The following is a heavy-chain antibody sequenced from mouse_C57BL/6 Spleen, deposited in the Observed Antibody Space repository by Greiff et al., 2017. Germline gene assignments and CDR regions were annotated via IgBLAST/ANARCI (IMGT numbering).Heavy chain of an antibody. Sequence: QVHVKQPGAELVKPGASVKMSCKASGYTFTSYWITWVKQRPGQGLEWIGDIYPGSGSTNYNEKFKSKATLTVDTSSSTAYMQLSSLTSEDSAVYYCARSRTGNFDYWGQGTTLTVSS. CDR2: IYPGSGST. V-gene: IGHV1-55*01. D-gene: IGHD4-1*01. CDR1: GYTFTSYW. CDR3: ARSRTGNFDY. J-gene: IGHJ2*01.